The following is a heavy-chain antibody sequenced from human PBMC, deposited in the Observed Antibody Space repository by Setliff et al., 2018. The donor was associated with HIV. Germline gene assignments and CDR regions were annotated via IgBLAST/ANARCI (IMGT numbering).Heavy chain of an antibody. D-gene: IGHD3-22*01. V-gene: IGHV4-34*01. CDR3: ARGDYYDSSGYEGLDS. J-gene: IGHJ4*02. CDR2: VSYSGNT. Sequence: SETLSLTCAVYGGSFSGYYWSWIRQSPGKGLEWIGEVSYSGNTNYNPSLKSRLNISVDKSKNQFSLKVSSVTAAGTAVYYCARGDYYDSSGYEGLDSWGQGTLVTVSS. CDR1: GGSFSGYY.